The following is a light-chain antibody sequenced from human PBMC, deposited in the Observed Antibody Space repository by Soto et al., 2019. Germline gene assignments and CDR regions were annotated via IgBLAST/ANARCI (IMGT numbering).Light chain of an antibody. V-gene: IGKV3-15*01. Sequence: EIVLTQSPGTLSLSPGERATLSCRASQSVSSSYLAWYQQKPGQAPRLLIYGASARATGIPARFSGSGSGTEFTLTINSLQSEDFAVYYCQQYTAWPPWTFGQGTKVDI. CDR3: QQYTAWPPWT. CDR1: QSVSSSY. CDR2: GAS. J-gene: IGKJ1*01.